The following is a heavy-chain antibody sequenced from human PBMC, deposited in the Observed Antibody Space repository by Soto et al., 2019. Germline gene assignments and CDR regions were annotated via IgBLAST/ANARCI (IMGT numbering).Heavy chain of an antibody. CDR3: FFFQAEDGIRDTVPVSAFLLNRSSDL. J-gene: IGHJ2*01. V-gene: IGHV3-11*01. D-gene: IGHD2-15*01. Sequence: CILKDKRKGLEWVSYISSSGSTIYYADSVKGRFTISRDNAKNSLYLQMNSLRAEDTAVYYCFFFQAEDGIRDTVPVSAFLLNRSSDL. CDR2: ISSSGSTI.